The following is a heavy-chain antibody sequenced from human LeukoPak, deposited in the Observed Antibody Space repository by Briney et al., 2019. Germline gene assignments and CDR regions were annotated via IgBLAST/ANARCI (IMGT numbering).Heavy chain of an antibody. D-gene: IGHD1-20*01. V-gene: IGHV3-33*01. CDR2: IWYDGSNK. J-gene: IGHJ4*02. CDR3: ARDSITGKHDFDY. Sequence: GGSLRLSCAASGFTFSSYGMHWVRQAPGKGLEWVAVIWYDGSNKYYADSVKGRFTISRDSSKNTLYLQMNSLRAEDTAVYYCARDSITGKHDFDYWGQGTLVTVSS. CDR1: GFTFSSYG.